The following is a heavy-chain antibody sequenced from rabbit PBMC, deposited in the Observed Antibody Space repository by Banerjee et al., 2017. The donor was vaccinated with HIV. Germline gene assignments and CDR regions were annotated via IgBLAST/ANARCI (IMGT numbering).Heavy chain of an antibody. CDR2: IGTSGTT. CDR3: ARGSSGMTMRGIKL. J-gene: IGHJ4*01. CDR1: GFSFSSYV. Sequence: QSLEESGGDLVKPGASLTLTCTASGFSFSSYVMCWVRQAPGKGLEWITCIGTSGTTYYANWAKGRFTISKTSSTTVTLQMTSLTAADTATYFCARGSSGMTMRGIKLWGPGTLVTVS. V-gene: IGHV1S40*01. D-gene: IGHD2-1*01.